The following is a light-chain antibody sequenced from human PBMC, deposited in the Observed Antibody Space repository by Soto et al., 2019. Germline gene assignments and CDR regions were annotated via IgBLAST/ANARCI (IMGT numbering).Light chain of an antibody. Sequence: QAVVTQEPPLTVSPGGTVTLTCGSSTGAVTSGHYPHWFQQKPGQAPRTLIYDTSDKHSWTPARFSGSLLGGKAVLTLSGAQPEDEADYYCLVIFTGVGEVFGTGTKLTVL. CDR1: TGAVTSGHY. CDR3: LVIFTGVGEV. J-gene: IGLJ1*01. CDR2: DTS. V-gene: IGLV7-46*01.